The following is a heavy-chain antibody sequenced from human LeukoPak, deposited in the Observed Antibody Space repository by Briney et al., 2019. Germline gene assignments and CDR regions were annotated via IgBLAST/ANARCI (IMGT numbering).Heavy chain of an antibody. CDR1: GGSFSGYY. CDR2: INHSGST. V-gene: IGHV4-34*01. Sequence: SETLSLTCAVYGGSFSGYYWSWIRQPPGKGLEWIGEINHSGSTNYNPSLKSRVTVSVDTSKNQFSLKLSSVTAADTAVYYCASVTVVTHGTDYWGQGTLVTVST. CDR3: ASVTVVTHGTDY. J-gene: IGHJ4*02. D-gene: IGHD4-23*01.